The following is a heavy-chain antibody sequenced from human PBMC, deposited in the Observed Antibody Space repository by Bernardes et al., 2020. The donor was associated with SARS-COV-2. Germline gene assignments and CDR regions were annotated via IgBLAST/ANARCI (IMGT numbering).Heavy chain of an antibody. CDR2: ISGSVGTT. CDR1: GFTFSSYA. Sequence: GGSLRLSCAASGFTFSSYAMNWVRQAPGKGLEWVSTISGSVGTTFYADSVKGRFTISRDNSKNTLFLQMSSLRAEDTAVYYCAKFLAGSSPHRTGATNYFDSWGQGTLVTVSS. D-gene: IGHD1-26*01. J-gene: IGHJ4*02. CDR3: AKFLAGSSPHRTGATNYFDS. V-gene: IGHV3-23*01.